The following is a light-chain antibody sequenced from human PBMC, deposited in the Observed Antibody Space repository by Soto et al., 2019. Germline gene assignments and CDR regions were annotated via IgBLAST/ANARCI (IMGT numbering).Light chain of an antibody. CDR2: GIS. J-gene: IGKJ5*01. CDR1: QSVNSN. V-gene: IGKV3-15*01. CDR3: QQYSKWPIT. Sequence: EMVMTHAPAILPVSPGEMATLSFRGSQSVNSNYLAWYQQHPCQPPRLLIYGISTRATGIPARFSGSGSGTEFSLTISSLQSEDFAVYYCQQYSKWPITFGQGTRLEIK.